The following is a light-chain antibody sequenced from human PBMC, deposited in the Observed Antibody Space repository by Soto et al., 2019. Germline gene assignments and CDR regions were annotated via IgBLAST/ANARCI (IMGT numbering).Light chain of an antibody. V-gene: IGLV1-40*01. CDR1: SSNIGAGYD. Sequence: QSLLTHPPSLSGAPGQRVTISCTGSSSNIGAGYDVHWYQLLPGTAPKLLIYGNNNRPSGVPDRFSGSKSGTSASLAITGLQAEDEADYYCQSYDSTLSGSRVFGGGTQLTVL. CDR2: GNN. J-gene: IGLJ3*02. CDR3: QSYDSTLSGSRV.